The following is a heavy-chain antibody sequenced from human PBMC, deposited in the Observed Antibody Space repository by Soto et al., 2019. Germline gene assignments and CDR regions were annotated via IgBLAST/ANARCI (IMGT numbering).Heavy chain of an antibody. CDR1: GGSISSSSYY. CDR2: IYYSGST. D-gene: IGHD6-19*01. J-gene: IGHJ5*02. V-gene: IGHV4-39*01. CDR3: PRRLAAPGKIWFDP. Sequence: TSETLSLTCTVSGGSISSSSYYWGWIRQPPGKGLEWIGGIYYSGSTYYNPSLKSRVTISVDTAKNEFSLKLRFVTAADTAVYYCPRRLAAPGKIWFDPWGEGTLVTVS.